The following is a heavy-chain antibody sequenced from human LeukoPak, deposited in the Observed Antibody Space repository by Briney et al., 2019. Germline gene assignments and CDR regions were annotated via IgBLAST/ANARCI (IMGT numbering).Heavy chain of an antibody. J-gene: IGHJ6*04. V-gene: IGHV4-30-4*01. CDR2: IYYSGST. CDR3: AREGPGYCSSTSCGMDV. D-gene: IGHD2-2*01. Sequence: PSETLSLTCTVSGGSISSGDYYWSWIRQPPGKGLEWIGYIYYSGSTYYNPSLKSRVTISVDTSKNQFSLKLSSVTAADTAMYCCAREGPGYCSSTSCGMDVWGKGTTVTVSS. CDR1: GGSISSGDYY.